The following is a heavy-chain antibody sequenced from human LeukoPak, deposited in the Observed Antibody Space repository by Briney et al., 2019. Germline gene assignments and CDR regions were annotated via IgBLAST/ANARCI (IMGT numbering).Heavy chain of an antibody. J-gene: IGHJ4*02. CDR1: GYTFTNYG. CDR3: ARDLKDFKAVADDYYFDY. CDR2: ISAYNGNT. V-gene: IGHV1-18*01. D-gene: IGHD6-19*01. Sequence: GASVKVSCKASGYTFTNYGISWVRQAPGQGLEWMGWISAYNGNTNYAQKLQGRVTMTTDTSTSTAYMELRSLRSDDTAVYYCARDLKDFKAVADDYYFDYWGQGTLVTVSS.